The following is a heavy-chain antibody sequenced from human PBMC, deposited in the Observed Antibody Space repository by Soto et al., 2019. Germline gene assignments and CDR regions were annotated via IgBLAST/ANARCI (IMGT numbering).Heavy chain of an antibody. CDR1: GFTFSDYY. D-gene: IGHD4-17*01. Sequence: QVQLVESGGGLVKPGGSLRLSCAASGFTFSDYYMSWIRQAPGKGLEWVSYISSSSSYTNYADSVKGRFTISRDNAKNSLYLQMNSLRAEDTAVYYCARTTETTDIIWFDPWGQGTLVTVS. CDR2: ISSSSSYT. V-gene: IGHV3-11*06. CDR3: ARTTETTDIIWFDP. J-gene: IGHJ5*02.